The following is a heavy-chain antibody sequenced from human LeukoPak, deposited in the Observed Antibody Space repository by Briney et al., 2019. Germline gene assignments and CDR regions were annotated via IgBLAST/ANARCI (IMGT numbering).Heavy chain of an antibody. CDR3: ARGSVVPAAPYFDAFDI. V-gene: IGHV4-59*12. Sequence: PSETLSLTCTVSGGSISSYYWSWIRQPPGKGLEWIGYIYYSGSTNYNPSLKSRVTISVDTSKNQFSLKLSSVTAADTAVYYCARGSVVPAAPYFDAFDIWGQGTMVTVSS. CDR2: IYYSGST. CDR1: GGSISSYY. J-gene: IGHJ3*02. D-gene: IGHD2-2*01.